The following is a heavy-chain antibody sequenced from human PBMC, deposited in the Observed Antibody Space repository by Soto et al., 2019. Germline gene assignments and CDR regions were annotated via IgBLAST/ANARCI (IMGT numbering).Heavy chain of an antibody. V-gene: IGHV1-46*01. CDR2: INPSGGST. D-gene: IGHD5-18*01. Sequence: SVQVSCKASGYTFTSYYMHWVRQAPGQGLEWMGIINPSGGSTSYAQKFQGRVTMTRDTSTSTVYMELSSLRSEDTAVYYCAREGTRGYSYGIPGHNWFDLWGQGTLVTVSS. CDR3: AREGTRGYSYGIPGHNWFDL. CDR1: GYTFTSYY. J-gene: IGHJ5*02.